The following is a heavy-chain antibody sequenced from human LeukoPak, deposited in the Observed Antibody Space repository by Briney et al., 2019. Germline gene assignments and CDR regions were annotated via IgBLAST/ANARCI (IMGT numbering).Heavy chain of an antibody. V-gene: IGHV3-21*01. CDR3: ARAAVAISYFDY. J-gene: IGHJ4*02. CDR1: GFTFSSYS. D-gene: IGHD6-19*01. Sequence: PGGSLRLSCAASGFTFSSYSMNWVRQAPGKGLEWVSSISSSSSYIYYADSVKGRFTISRDNAKNSLYLQMNSLRAEDTAVYYCARAAVAISYFDYWGQGTLVTVSS. CDR2: ISSSSSYI.